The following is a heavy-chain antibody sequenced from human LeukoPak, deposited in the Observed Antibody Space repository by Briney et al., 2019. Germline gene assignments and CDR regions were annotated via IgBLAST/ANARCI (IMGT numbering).Heavy chain of an antibody. Sequence: SETLSLTGTGSGGSFSSGSYSWSWIRQPPGKGLERIGYFYYSGSTYYNPSLKSRVTISVDTSKNQLSLKLSSVTAADTALYYCARESNYHGSGTGWFDPWGQGTLVTVSS. CDR1: GGSFSSGSYS. J-gene: IGHJ5*02. CDR2: FYYSGST. CDR3: ARESNYHGSGTGWFDP. V-gene: IGHV4-30-4*07. D-gene: IGHD3-10*01.